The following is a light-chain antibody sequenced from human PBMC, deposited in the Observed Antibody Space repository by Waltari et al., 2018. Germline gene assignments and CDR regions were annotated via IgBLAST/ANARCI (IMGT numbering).Light chain of an antibody. CDR2: NVD. CDR3: SSYRVNALI. Sequence: QSALTQPASVSGSPGQSIPISCTGTRSDVGGYDYVSWYQQHPGRAPKLIIYNVDKRPSGISNRFSGAQSGNAGSLTISGLQAEDDADYFCSSYRVNALIFGGGTKMTVL. CDR1: RSDVGGYDY. J-gene: IGLJ2*01. V-gene: IGLV2-14*01.